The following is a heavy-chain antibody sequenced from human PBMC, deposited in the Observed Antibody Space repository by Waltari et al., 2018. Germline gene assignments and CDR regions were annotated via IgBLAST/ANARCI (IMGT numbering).Heavy chain of an antibody. CDR3: ARRPGDGSSWYGDAFDI. CDR2: MNPNSGNS. J-gene: IGHJ3*02. CDR1: GYTFTSYD. Sequence: QVQLVQSGAEVKKPGASVKVSCKASGYTFTSYDINWVRQATGQGLEWMGWMNPNSGNSGYAQKFQGRVTITRNTSISTAYMELSSLRSEDTAVYYCARRPGDGSSWYGDAFDIWGQGTMVTVSS. V-gene: IGHV1-8*03. D-gene: IGHD6-13*01.